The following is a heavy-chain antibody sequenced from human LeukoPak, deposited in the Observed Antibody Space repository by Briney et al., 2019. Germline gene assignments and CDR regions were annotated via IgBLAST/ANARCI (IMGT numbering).Heavy chain of an antibody. CDR2: LNQDGSDK. V-gene: IGHV3-7*01. CDR3: ARHEGQGFGFDL. J-gene: IGHJ2*01. Sequence: PGGSLRLSCAASGFTFSTYWMSWVRQAPGKGLEWVANLNQDGSDKYYVESVKGRFTVSRDNAKNSLYLQMISLRADDTAVYYCARHEGQGFGFDLWGRGTRVTVSS. CDR1: GFTFSTYW. D-gene: IGHD3-10*01.